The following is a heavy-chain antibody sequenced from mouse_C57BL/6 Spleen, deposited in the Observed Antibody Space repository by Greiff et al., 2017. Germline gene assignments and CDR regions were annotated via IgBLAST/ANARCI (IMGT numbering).Heavy chain of an antibody. D-gene: IGHD2-5*01. V-gene: IGHV1-42*01. CDR3: AKGNYSNYVGAMDY. Sequence: EVQLQQSGPELVKPGASVKISCKASGYSFTGYYMNWVKQSPEKSLEWIGEINPSPGGTTYNQKFKAKATLTVDKSSSTAYMHLKSLISEETAVYNMAKGNYSNYVGAMDYWGQGTSVTVSS. CDR1: GYSFTGYY. CDR2: INPSPGGT. J-gene: IGHJ4*01.